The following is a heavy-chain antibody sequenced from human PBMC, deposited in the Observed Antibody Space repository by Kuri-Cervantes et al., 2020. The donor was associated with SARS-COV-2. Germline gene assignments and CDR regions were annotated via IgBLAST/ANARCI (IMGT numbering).Heavy chain of an antibody. Sequence: SETLSLTCAVYGGSFSGYYWSWIRQPPGKGLEWIGEINHSGSTNYNPSLKSRVTISVDTSKNQFSLKLSSVTAADTAVYYCARAAPDIVVAPAAKYFDYWGQGTLVTVSS. CDR1: GGSFSGYY. CDR2: INHSGST. V-gene: IGHV4-34*01. D-gene: IGHD2-2*01. J-gene: IGHJ4*02. CDR3: ARAAPDIVVAPAAKYFDY.